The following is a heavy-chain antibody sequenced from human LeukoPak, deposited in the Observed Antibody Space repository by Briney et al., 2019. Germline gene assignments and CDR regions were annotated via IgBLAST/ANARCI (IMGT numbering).Heavy chain of an antibody. V-gene: IGHV4-34*01. Sequence: SETLSLTCAVYGGSLIGYYWSWIRQPPGKGLEWIGEINHSGSTNYKPYLESRVTISLDTSKNQFSLKLSSVTAADTAVYYCARTQYCSSTSCYFGYFDYWGQGTLVTVSS. D-gene: IGHD2-2*01. J-gene: IGHJ4*02. CDR3: ARTQYCSSTSCYFGYFDY. CDR2: INHSGST. CDR1: GGSLIGYY.